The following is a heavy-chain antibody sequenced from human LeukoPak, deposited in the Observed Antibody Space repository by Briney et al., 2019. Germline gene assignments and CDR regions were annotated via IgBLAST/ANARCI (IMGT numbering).Heavy chain of an antibody. D-gene: IGHD6-25*01. CDR3: ASIAANYFDY. J-gene: IGHJ4*02. CDR1: GGSISSYY. Sequence: SETLSLTCTVSGGSISSYYWSWIRQPPGKGLEWIGEINHSGSTNYNPSLKSRVTISVDTSKNQFSLKLSSVTAADTAVYYCASIAANYFDYWGQGTLVTVSS. CDR2: INHSGST. V-gene: IGHV4-34*01.